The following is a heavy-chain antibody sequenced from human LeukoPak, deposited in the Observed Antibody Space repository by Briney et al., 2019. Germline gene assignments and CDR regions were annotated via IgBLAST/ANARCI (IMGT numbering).Heavy chain of an antibody. D-gene: IGHD3-9*01. CDR3: ARVKTYYDILTGSNFDY. V-gene: IGHV1-18*01. CDR2: ISAYNGNT. J-gene: IGHJ4*02. CDR1: GYTFTSYG. Sequence: ASVKVSCKASGYTFTSYGISWVRQAPGQGLEWMGWISAYNGNTNYAQKLQGRVTMTTDTSTSTAYMELRSQRSDDTAVYYCARVKTYYDILTGSNFDYWGQGTLVTVSS.